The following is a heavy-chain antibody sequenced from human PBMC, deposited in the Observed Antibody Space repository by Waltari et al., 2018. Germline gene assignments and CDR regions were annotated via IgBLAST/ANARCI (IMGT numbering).Heavy chain of an antibody. D-gene: IGHD2-15*01. V-gene: IGHV3-33*08. Sequence: QVQLVESGGGVVQPGRSLRLSCAASGFTLSSYGMHWVRQATGKGLEWVAVIWYDGSNKYYADSVKGRFTISRDNSKNTLYLQMNSLRAEDTAMYYCASLLCSGGSCWDFDYWGQGTLVTVSS. J-gene: IGHJ4*02. CDR3: ASLLCSGGSCWDFDY. CDR1: GFTLSSYG. CDR2: IWYDGSNK.